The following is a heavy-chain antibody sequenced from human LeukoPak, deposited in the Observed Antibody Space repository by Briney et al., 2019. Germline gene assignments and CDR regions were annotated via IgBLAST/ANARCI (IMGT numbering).Heavy chain of an antibody. V-gene: IGHV4-38-2*02. J-gene: IGHJ4*02. Sequence: SETLSLTCTVSGYSISSGYYWGWIRQPPGKGLEWIGSIYHSGSTYYNPSLKSRVTISVDTSKNQFSLQLNSVTPEDTAVYYCAKEDRTNGLVDYWGQGTLVTVSS. D-gene: IGHD2-15*01. CDR2: IYHSGST. CDR3: AKEDRTNGLVDY. CDR1: GYSISSGYY.